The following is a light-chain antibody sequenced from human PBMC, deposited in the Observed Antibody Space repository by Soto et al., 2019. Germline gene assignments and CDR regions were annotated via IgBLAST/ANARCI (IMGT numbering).Light chain of an antibody. Sequence: EIVLTQSPGTLSLSPGERATLSCRASQTRSSNFLAWYQQKPCQAPMLLIYAASSRVTGIPDRFSGSASGPDFTLSLNRLEPDDFAVYYCQHYGNSPLTFGGGTKVEIK. J-gene: IGKJ4*01. CDR1: QTRSSNF. CDR3: QHYGNSPLT. CDR2: AAS. V-gene: IGKV3-20*01.